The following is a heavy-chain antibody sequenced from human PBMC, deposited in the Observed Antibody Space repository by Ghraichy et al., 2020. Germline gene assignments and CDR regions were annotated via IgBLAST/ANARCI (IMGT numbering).Heavy chain of an antibody. CDR1: GGSFSGYY. CDR3: ARARRFRAAAGTPMGFQH. V-gene: IGHV4-34*01. Sequence: SETLSLTCAVYGGSFSGYYWSWIRQPPGKGLEWIGEINHSGSTNYNPSLKSRVTISVDTSKNQFSLKLSSVTAADTAVYYCARARRFRAAAGTPMGFQHWGQGTLVTVSS. CDR2: INHSGST. D-gene: IGHD6-13*01. J-gene: IGHJ1*01.